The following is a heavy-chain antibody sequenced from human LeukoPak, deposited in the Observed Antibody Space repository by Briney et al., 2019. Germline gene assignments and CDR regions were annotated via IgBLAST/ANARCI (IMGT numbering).Heavy chain of an antibody. CDR1: GGSISSYY. J-gene: IGHJ3*02. CDR3: ARDREYYGSGSYRGDNAFDI. Sequence: SETLSLTCTVSGGSISSYYWSWIRQPAGKGLEWIGRIYTSGSTNYNPSLKSRVTISVDTSKNQFSLKLSSVTAADTAVYYCARDREYYGSGSYRGDNAFDIWGQGTMVTVSS. CDR2: IYTSGST. V-gene: IGHV4-4*07. D-gene: IGHD3-10*01.